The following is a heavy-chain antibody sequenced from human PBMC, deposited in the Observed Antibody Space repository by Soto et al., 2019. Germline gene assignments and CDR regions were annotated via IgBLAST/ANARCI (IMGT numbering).Heavy chain of an antibody. J-gene: IGHJ5*02. V-gene: IGHV1-69*12. Sequence: QVQLVQSGAEVKKPGSSVKVSCKASGGTFSSYAISWVRQAPGQGLEWMGGIIPIFGTANYAQKFQGRVTITADESTSTAYMELSSLRSEDTAEYYCARGSAMVRGVSRLNWFDPWGQGTLVTVSS. D-gene: IGHD3-10*01. CDR1: GGTFSSYA. CDR2: IIPIFGTA. CDR3: ARGSAMVRGVSRLNWFDP.